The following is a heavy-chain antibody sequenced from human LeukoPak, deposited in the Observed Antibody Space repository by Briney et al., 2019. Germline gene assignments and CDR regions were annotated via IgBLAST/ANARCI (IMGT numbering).Heavy chain of an antibody. CDR2: IGTAGDT. CDR1: GFTFSSYD. V-gene: IGHV3-13*01. J-gene: IGHJ3*02. D-gene: IGHD4-23*01. CDR3: AGEGYGGTHDAFDI. Sequence: PGGSLRLSCAASGFTFSSYDMHWVRQATGKGLEWVSAIGTAGDTYYPGSVKGRFTISRENAKNSLYLQMNSLRAGDTAVYYCAGEGYGGTHDAFDIWGQGTMVTVSS.